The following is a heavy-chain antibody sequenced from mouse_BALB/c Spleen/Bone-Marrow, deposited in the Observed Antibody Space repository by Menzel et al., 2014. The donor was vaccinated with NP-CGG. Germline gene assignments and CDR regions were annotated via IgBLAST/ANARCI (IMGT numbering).Heavy chain of an antibody. Sequence: EVHLVESGGGLVQPGGSLKLSRAASGFTFSSYGMSWVRQTPDKRLELVATINSNGGSTYYPDSVKGRFTISRDNAKNTLYLQMSSLKSEDTAMYYCARDYYGSSYAMDYWGQGTSVTVSS. D-gene: IGHD1-1*01. J-gene: IGHJ4*01. CDR2: INSNGGST. CDR1: GFTFSSYG. CDR3: ARDYYGSSYAMDY. V-gene: IGHV5-6-3*01.